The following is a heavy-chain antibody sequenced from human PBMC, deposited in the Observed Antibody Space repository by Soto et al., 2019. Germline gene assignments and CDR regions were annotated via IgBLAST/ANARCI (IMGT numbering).Heavy chain of an antibody. Sequence: ASVKVSCKASGYTFTSYAMHSVRQAPGQRLEWMGWINAGNGNTKYSQKFQGRVTITRDTSASTAYMELSSLRSEDTAMYYCARDFRYFDWLLSVRKERYDAFDIWGQRTMVTVSS. CDR1: GYTFTSYA. D-gene: IGHD3-9*01. V-gene: IGHV1-3*01. CDR2: INAGNGNT. J-gene: IGHJ3*02. CDR3: ARDFRYFDWLLSVRKERYDAFDI.